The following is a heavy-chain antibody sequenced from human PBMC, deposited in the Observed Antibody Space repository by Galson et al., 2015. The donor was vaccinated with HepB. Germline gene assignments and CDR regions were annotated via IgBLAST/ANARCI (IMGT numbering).Heavy chain of an antibody. CDR1: GGTFSSYA. J-gene: IGHJ6*02. Sequence: SVKVSCKASGGTFSSYAISWVRQAPGQGLEWMGRIIPILGIANYAQKFQGRVTITADKSTSTAYMELSSLRSEDTAVYYCATAETTVTTGPFYYGMDVWGQGTTVTVSS. CDR2: IIPILGIA. CDR3: ATAETTVTTGPFYYGMDV. D-gene: IGHD4-17*01. V-gene: IGHV1-69*04.